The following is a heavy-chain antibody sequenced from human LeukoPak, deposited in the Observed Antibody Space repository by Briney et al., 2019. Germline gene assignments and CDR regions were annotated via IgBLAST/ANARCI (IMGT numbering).Heavy chain of an antibody. CDR1: GGSFSGYY. CDR2: INHSGST. J-gene: IGHJ4*02. Sequence: SETLSLTCAVYGGSFSGYYWSWIRQPPGKGLEWIGEINHSGSTNYNPSLKSRVTISVDTSKNQFSLKLSSVTAADTAVYYCARLLIAVVGTAFDYWGQGTLVTVSS. D-gene: IGHD6-19*01. CDR3: ARLLIAVVGTAFDY. V-gene: IGHV4-34*01.